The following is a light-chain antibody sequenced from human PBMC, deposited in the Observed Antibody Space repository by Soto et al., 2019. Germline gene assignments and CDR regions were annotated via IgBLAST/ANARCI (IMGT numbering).Light chain of an antibody. CDR1: QSVSSTY. V-gene: IGKV3-20*01. CDR2: GAS. Sequence: EIVLTQSPGTLSLSPGEKATLSCRASQSVSSTYLAWYQQKPGQAPRLLIYGASSRATGIPDRFSGSGSGTDFTLTISCLEPEDFAVYYCQQYGGSPRYTFGQGTKLEIK. J-gene: IGKJ2*01. CDR3: QQYGGSPRYT.